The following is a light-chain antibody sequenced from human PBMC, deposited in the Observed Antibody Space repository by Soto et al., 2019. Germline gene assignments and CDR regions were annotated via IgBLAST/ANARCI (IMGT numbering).Light chain of an antibody. CDR3: SSYTRSSTLV. V-gene: IGLV2-14*01. J-gene: IGLJ2*01. Sequence: QSALTQPASVSGSPGQSITISCTGTSSDVGGYNYVSWYQQHPGKAPKLMIYEVSNRPSGVSNRFSGSKSGNTASLPSSGLQAEAEADYYCSSYTRSSTLVFGGGTKVTVL. CDR1: SSDVGGYNY. CDR2: EVS.